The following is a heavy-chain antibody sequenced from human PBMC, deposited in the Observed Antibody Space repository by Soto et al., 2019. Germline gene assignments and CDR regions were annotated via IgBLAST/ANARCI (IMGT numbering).Heavy chain of an antibody. D-gene: IGHD3-22*01. Sequence: GESLKISCKGSGYSFTSYWIGWVRQMPGKGLEWMGIIYPGDSDTRYSPSFQGQVTISADKSISTAYLQWSSLKASDTAMYYCARLDDSSGYYLGAFDIRGQGTMVTVSS. V-gene: IGHV5-51*01. CDR2: IYPGDSDT. J-gene: IGHJ3*02. CDR1: GYSFTSYW. CDR3: ARLDDSSGYYLGAFDI.